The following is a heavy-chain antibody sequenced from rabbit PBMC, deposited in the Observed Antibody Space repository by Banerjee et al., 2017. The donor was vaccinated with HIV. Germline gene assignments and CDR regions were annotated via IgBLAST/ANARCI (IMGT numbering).Heavy chain of an antibody. CDR1: GFSFSSSYF. J-gene: IGHJ4*01. CDR3: ARDLAGVTGWNFGL. Sequence: QEQLEESGGDLVQPEGSLTLTCTASGFSFSSSYFMSWVRQVPGKGLEWIACIYADNGSTWYASWAKGRFTISRTSSTTVALQMTSLTAADTATYFCARDLAGVTGWNFGLWGQGTLVTVS. D-gene: IGHD4-1*01. CDR2: IYADNGST. V-gene: IGHV1S45*01.